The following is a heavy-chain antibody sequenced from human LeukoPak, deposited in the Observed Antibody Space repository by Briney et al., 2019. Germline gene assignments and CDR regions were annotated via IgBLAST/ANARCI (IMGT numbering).Heavy chain of an antibody. Sequence: PSETLSLTCTVSGGSVSNYYWSWIRQPAGKGLEWIGRIYTSGSTNYNPSLKSRVTISVDTSKNQFSLKLSSVTAADTAVYYCARSSLDSSDFDYWGQGTLVTVSS. CDR3: ARSSLDSSDFDY. V-gene: IGHV4-4*07. J-gene: IGHJ4*02. D-gene: IGHD3-22*01. CDR2: IYTSGST. CDR1: GGSVSNYY.